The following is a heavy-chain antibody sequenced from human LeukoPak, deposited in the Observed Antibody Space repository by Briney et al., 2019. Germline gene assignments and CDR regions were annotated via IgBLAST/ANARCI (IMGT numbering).Heavy chain of an antibody. D-gene: IGHD5-24*01. V-gene: IGHV4-39*07. J-gene: IGHJ2*01. CDR1: GDSMSSSHYC. CDR3: ARVFRDGYEADWYFDL. Sequence: SETLSLTCTVSGDSMSSSHYCWGWIRQPPGKGLEWIGSIYHNGVTYSNASLRSRLSISVDTSKNQFSLKLSSVTAADTAVYYCARVFRDGYEADWYFDLWGRGTLVTVSS. CDR2: IYHNGVT.